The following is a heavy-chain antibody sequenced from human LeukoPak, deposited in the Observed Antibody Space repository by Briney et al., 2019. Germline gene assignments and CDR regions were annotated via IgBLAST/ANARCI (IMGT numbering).Heavy chain of an antibody. Sequence: ASVKVSXKASEGTFSSYAISWVRQAPGQGLEWMGGIIPIFGTADYAQKFQGRVTITTDESTSTAYMELSSLRSEDTAVYYCARARPNYYDSSGYYYWGQGTLVTVSS. J-gene: IGHJ4*02. CDR3: ARARPNYYDSSGYYY. V-gene: IGHV1-69*05. CDR2: IIPIFGTA. D-gene: IGHD3-22*01. CDR1: EGTFSSYA.